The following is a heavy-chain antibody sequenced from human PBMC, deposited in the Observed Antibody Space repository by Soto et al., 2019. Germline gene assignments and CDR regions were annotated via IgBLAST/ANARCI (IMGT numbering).Heavy chain of an antibody. D-gene: IGHD2-2*01. J-gene: IGHJ3*02. CDR3: AREDCSSTSCWNADAFDI. CDR1: GFTFSSYS. V-gene: IGHV3-21*01. Sequence: GGSLRLSCAASGFTFSSYSMNWVRQAPGKGLEWVSSISSSSSYIYYADSVKGRFTISRDNAKNSLYLQMNSLRAEDTAVYYCAREDCSSTSCWNADAFDIWGQGTMVTVSS. CDR2: ISSSSSYI.